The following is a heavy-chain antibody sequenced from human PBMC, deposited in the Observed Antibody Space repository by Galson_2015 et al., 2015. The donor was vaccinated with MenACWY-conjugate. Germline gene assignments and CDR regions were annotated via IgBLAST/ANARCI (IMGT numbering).Heavy chain of an antibody. D-gene: IGHD2-21*01. Sequence: SVKVSCKASAGSFNTYAISWVRQAPGQGLEWMGRIIGILNIVDYAQKFQGRITLTADNSTTTAYMELSSLRDADTAVYYCTRDPISNAYNYYGMDVWGQGSTVIVSS. J-gene: IGHJ6*02. CDR3: TRDPISNAYNYYGMDV. V-gene: IGHV1-69*04. CDR2: IIGILNIV. CDR1: AGSFNTYA.